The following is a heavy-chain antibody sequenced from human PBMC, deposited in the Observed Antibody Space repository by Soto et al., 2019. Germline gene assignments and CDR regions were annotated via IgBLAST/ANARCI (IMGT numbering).Heavy chain of an antibody. CDR3: ARDYKVGRYSSSWYGY. D-gene: IGHD6-13*01. Sequence: ASVKVSCKASVYTFTSYAIHWVRQAPGQRLEWMGWINAGNGNTKYSQKFQGRVTITRDTSASTAYMELSSLRSEDTAVYYCARDYKVGRYSSSWYGYWGQGTLVTVSS. CDR2: INAGNGNT. J-gene: IGHJ4*02. V-gene: IGHV1-3*01. CDR1: VYTFTSYA.